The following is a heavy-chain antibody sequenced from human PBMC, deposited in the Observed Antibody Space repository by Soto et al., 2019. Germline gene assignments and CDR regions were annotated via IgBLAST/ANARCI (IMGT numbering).Heavy chain of an antibody. J-gene: IGHJ6*02. D-gene: IGHD6-19*01. CDR3: ARVEAVAGLYNYHGLDV. V-gene: IGHV1-46*01. CDR1: GYIFTNYY. CDR2: IDLSADTT. Sequence: ASVKVSCKASGYIFTNYYIHWVRQAPGQGLEWMGVIDLSADTTSYAQKFQGRATVTMDDSTSTAYLEMSSLRSEDTAIYYCARVEAVAGLYNYHGLDVWGQGTAVTVSS.